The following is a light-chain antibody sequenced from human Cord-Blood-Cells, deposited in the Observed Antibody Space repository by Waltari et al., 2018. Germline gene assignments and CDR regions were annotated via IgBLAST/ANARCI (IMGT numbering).Light chain of an antibody. J-gene: IGKJ3*01. Sequence: EIVLMQSPGTPSLSPGERATLSCRASQSVSSSYLAWYQQKPGQAPRLLIYGASSRATGIPDRFSGSGSGTDFTLTISRLEPEDFAVYYCQQYGSSPLFTFGPGTKVDIK. CDR2: GAS. CDR3: QQYGSSPLFT. CDR1: QSVSSSY. V-gene: IGKV3-20*01.